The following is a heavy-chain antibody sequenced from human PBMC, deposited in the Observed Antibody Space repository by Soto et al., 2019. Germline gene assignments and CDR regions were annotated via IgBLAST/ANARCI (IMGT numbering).Heavy chain of an antibody. J-gene: IGHJ4*02. CDR1: GFTFSSYA. V-gene: IGHV3-23*01. Sequence: HPGGSLRLSCAASGFTFSSYAMGWVRQGPGKGLEWVAVVSIGGSTHYADSVRGRFTISRDNSKNTLSLQMSSLTAEDTAVYFCAKCRGDGGHFDYWGQGALVTVSS. CDR3: AKCRGDGGHFDY. D-gene: IGHD2-21*02. CDR2: VSIGGST.